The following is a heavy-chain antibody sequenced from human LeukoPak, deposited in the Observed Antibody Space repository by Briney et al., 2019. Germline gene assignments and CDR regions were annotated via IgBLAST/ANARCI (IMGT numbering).Heavy chain of an antibody. CDR3: ARGAPGTTYGIDY. D-gene: IGHD1-1*01. V-gene: IGHV4-34*01. J-gene: IGHJ4*02. CDR2: INHSTST. Sequence: SETLSLTCAVYGGSFSDHYWNWIRQPPGKGLEWIRKINHSTSTNYNTPLKSRVTISVDTSKNQFSLSLYSVTAADAAVYYCARGAPGTTYGIDYWGQGTLVTVSS. CDR1: GGSFSDHY.